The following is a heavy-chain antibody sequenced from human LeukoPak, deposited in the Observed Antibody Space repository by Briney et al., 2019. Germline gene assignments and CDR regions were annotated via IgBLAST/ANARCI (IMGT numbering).Heavy chain of an antibody. V-gene: IGHV4-34*01. CDR2: INHSGST. J-gene: IGHJ4*02. D-gene: IGHD6-19*01. Sequence: SETLSLTCAVYGGSFSGYYWSWMRQPPGKGLEWIGEINHSGSTNYRPSLKSRVTISVDTSKNQFSLKLRSVTAADTAVYYCARGLEYSSGWYPRMDYWGQGTLVTVS. CDR3: ARGLEYSSGWYPRMDY. CDR1: GGSFSGYY.